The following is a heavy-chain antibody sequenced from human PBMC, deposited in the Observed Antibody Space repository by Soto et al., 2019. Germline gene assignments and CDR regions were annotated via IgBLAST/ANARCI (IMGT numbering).Heavy chain of an antibody. Sequence: SETLSLTCAVYGGSFSGYYWSWIRQPPGKGLEWIGEINHSGSTNYNPSLKSRVTISVDTSKNQFSLKLSSVTAADTAVYYCARGLIYPSIGYDFWSGPRRVWFDPWGQGTLVTVSS. CDR3: ARGLIYPSIGYDFWSGPRRVWFDP. CDR1: GGSFSGYY. CDR2: INHSGST. V-gene: IGHV4-34*01. D-gene: IGHD3-3*01. J-gene: IGHJ5*02.